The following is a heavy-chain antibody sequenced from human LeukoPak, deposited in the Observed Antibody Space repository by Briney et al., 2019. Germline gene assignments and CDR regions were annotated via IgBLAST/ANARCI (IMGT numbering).Heavy chain of an antibody. Sequence: MPSETLSLTCSVSGASIDSGDSGGYYWAWLRQPPGKGLEWIGSVYYSGSLKYNPSLKGRVSISRDMSKNQFFLNLNSVNATDTAVYYCARRDYAAWFDPWGQGTLVTVSS. D-gene: IGHD4/OR15-4a*01. CDR3: ARRDYAAWFDP. V-gene: IGHV4-39*07. J-gene: IGHJ5*02. CDR1: GASIDSGDSGGYY. CDR2: VYYSGSL.